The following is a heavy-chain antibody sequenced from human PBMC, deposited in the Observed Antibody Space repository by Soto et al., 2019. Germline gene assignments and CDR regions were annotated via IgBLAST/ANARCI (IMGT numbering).Heavy chain of an antibody. V-gene: IGHV5-51*03. Sequence: PGECLKISYRGSGCSFINYRIGCVRQMPGKGLEWMAIINPGNSETRYSPYFQLQVTISADKSVTTTHLQWASLKASDSAMYFCVRPGQSYAASWAGGAMVAVS. CDR1: GCSFINYR. CDR2: INPGNSET. CDR3: VRPGQSYAAS. D-gene: IGHD1-26*01. J-gene: IGHJ5*02.